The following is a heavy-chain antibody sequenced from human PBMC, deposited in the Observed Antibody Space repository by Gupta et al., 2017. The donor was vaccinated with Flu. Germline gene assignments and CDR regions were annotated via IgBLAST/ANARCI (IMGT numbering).Heavy chain of an antibody. CDR1: GFTFSSYG. Sequence: QVQLVESGGGVVQPGRSLRLSCAASGFTFSSYGMHWVRQAPGKGLEWVAVIWYDGSNKYYADSVKGRFTISRDNSKNTLYLQMNSLRAEDTAVYYCARFEAAPWEQHGMDVWGQGTTVTVSS. J-gene: IGHJ6*02. CDR2: IWYDGSNK. CDR3: ARFEAAPWEQHGMDV. D-gene: IGHD1-26*01. V-gene: IGHV3-33*01.